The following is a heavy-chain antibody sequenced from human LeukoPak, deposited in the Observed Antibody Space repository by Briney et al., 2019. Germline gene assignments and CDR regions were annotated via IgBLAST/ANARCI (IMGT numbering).Heavy chain of an antibody. CDR1: GYTFIDYY. CDR2: INPSSGGT. D-gene: IGHD5-24*01. V-gene: IGHV1-2*02. J-gene: IGHJ4*02. CDR3: ARDGGRDGYNSAGF. Sequence: ASVTVSYTASGYTFIDYYMHWVRQAPGQGLEWVGWINPSSGGTSYTQEFQGRVTMTSDTSISTAYMELNRLGSDDTAVYYCARDGGRDGYNSAGFWGQGTLVTVSS.